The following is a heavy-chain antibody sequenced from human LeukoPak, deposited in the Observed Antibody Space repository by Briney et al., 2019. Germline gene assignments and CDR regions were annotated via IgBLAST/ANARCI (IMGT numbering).Heavy chain of an antibody. J-gene: IGHJ5*02. V-gene: IGHV4-59*01. Sequence: PSETLSLTCTVSGGSISSYYWSWIRQPPGKGLEWIGYIYYSGSTNYNPSLKSRVTISVDTSKNQFSLKLSSVTAADTAVYYCAGAHYDFWSGYLNWFDPWGQGTLVTVSS. CDR1: GGSISSYY. CDR3: AGAHYDFWSGYLNWFDP. D-gene: IGHD3-3*01. CDR2: IYYSGST.